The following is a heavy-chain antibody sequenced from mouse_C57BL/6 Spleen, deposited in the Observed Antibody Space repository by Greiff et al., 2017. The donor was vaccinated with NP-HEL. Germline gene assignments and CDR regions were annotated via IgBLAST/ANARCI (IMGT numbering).Heavy chain of an antibody. CDR2: IYPRSGNT. J-gene: IGHJ1*03. CDR3: ARSTDIGSISWDV. D-gene: IGHD1-1*01. CDR1: GYTFTSYG. V-gene: IGHV1-81*01. Sequence: LQESGAELARPGASVKLSCKASGYTFTSYGISWVKQRTGQGLEWIGEIYPRSGNTYYNEKFKGKATLTADKSSSTAYMELRSLTSEDSAVYFCARSTDIGSISWDVWGTGTTVTVSS.